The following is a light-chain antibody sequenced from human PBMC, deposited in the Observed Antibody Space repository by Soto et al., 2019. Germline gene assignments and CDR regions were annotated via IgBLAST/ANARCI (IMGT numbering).Light chain of an antibody. J-gene: IGLJ1*01. CDR2: DVS. Sequence: QSVLTQPASVSGSPGQSITISCTGTSSDVGAYNYVSWYQQYPGKAPKLIIFDVSNRPPGVSNRLSGSKSGNTASLTISGLQAEDEADYYCLSYTSSDTYVFGTGTKLTVL. CDR1: SSDVGAYNY. CDR3: LSYTSSDTYV. V-gene: IGLV2-14*03.